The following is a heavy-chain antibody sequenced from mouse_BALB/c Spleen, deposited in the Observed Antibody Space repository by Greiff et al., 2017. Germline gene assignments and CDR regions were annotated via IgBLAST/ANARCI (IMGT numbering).Heavy chain of an antibody. V-gene: IGHV1-54*01. CDR1: GYAFTNYL. CDR3: ARWGGGIDY. Sequence: QVQLQQSGAELVRPGTSVKVSCKASGYAFTNYLIEWVKQRPGQGLEWIGVINPGSGGTNYNEKFKVKATLTADKSSSTAYMQLSSLTSDDSAVYFCARWGGGIDYWGQGTTLTVSS. CDR2: INPGSGGT. J-gene: IGHJ2*01.